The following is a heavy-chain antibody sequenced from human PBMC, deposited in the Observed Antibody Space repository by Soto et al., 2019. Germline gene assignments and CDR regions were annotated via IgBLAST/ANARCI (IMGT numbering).Heavy chain of an antibody. V-gene: IGHV4-34*01. CDR3: ARKRGYTRQPRRNYMDV. D-gene: IGHD1-1*01. Sequence: SETLSLTCAVYGGSFSGYYWSWIRQPPGKGLEWIGEINHSGSTNYNPSLKRRVTISVDTSKNKFSLKLSAVTAADTAVYYCARKRGYTRQPRRNYMDVWGKGTTVTVSS. CDR2: INHSGST. J-gene: IGHJ6*03. CDR1: GGSFSGYY.